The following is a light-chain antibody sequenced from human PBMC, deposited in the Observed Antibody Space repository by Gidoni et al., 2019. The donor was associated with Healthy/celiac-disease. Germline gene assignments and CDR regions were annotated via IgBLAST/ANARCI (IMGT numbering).Light chain of an antibody. Sequence: QSVLTQPPPASGPPGQRVTISCSGSSSNLGSNYVYWYQQLPGTAPKLLIYRNNQRPSGVPDRFSGSKSGTSASLAISGLRSEDEADYYCAAWDDSLSGPMVFGGGTKLTVL. CDR1: SSNLGSNY. J-gene: IGLJ3*02. V-gene: IGLV1-47*01. CDR3: AAWDDSLSGPMV. CDR2: RNN.